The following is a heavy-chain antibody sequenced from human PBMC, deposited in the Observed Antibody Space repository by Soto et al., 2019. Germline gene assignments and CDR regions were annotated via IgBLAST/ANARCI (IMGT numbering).Heavy chain of an antibody. Sequence: SETLSLTCTVSGGSISSGDYYWSWIRQPPGKGLEWIGYIYYSGSTYYNPSLKSRVTISVDTSKNQFSLKLSSVTAADTAVYYCARAIVVVPAAADYYYYYGMDVWGQGTTVTVSS. D-gene: IGHD2-2*01. CDR2: IYYSGST. V-gene: IGHV4-30-4*01. J-gene: IGHJ6*02. CDR1: GGSISSGDYY. CDR3: ARAIVVVPAAADYYYYYGMDV.